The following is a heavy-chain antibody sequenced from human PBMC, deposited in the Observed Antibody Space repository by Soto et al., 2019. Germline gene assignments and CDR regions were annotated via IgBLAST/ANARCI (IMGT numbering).Heavy chain of an antibody. CDR2: AHQSGRT. V-gene: IGHV4-4*02. Sequence: QVQLQESGPGLVKPSGTLSLTCTVSGGSMTSSNWWNWVRQSPGKGLEWIGEAHQSGRTNYNPSLKSRVSLSVDTSKNHFSLNLSSLTAADTAVYYCARSEATVHDCWGQGTLVTVSS. CDR1: GGSMTSSNW. D-gene: IGHD4-17*01. CDR3: ARSEATVHDC. J-gene: IGHJ4*02.